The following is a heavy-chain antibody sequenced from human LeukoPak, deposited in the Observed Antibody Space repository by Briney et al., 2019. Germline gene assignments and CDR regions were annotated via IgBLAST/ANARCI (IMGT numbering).Heavy chain of an antibody. V-gene: IGHV3-21*01. CDR1: GFTFSSYS. CDR2: ISSSSSYI. CDR3: ARDAKLVLLWFGESPGAFDI. J-gene: IGHJ3*02. D-gene: IGHD3-10*01. Sequence: KTGGSLRLSCAASGFTFSSYSMNWVRQAPGKGLEWVSSISSSSSYIYYADSVKGRFTISRDNAKNSLYLQMNSLRAEDTAVYYCARDAKLVLLWFGESPGAFDIWGQGTMVTVSS.